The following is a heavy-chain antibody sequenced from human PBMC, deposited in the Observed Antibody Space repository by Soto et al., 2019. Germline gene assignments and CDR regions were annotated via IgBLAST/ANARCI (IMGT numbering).Heavy chain of an antibody. CDR2: INHSGST. V-gene: IGHV4-34*01. CDR3: AREFGRFGVYAFDI. J-gene: IGHJ3*02. D-gene: IGHD3-10*01. CDR1: GGSISSYY. Sequence: PSETLSLTCTVSGGSISSYYWSWIRQPPGKGLEWIGEINHSGSTNYNPSLKSRVTISVDTSKNQFSLKLSSVTAADTAVYYCAREFGRFGVYAFDIWGQGTMVTVSS.